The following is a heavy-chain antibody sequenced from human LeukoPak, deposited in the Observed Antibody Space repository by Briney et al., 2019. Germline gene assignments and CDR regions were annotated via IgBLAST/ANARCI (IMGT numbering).Heavy chain of an antibody. Sequence: SETLSLTCTVSGGSISTFSWTWIRQPPGKGLEWIGSVQSTSNNYNPAFKSRVAISVDTAKNQFSLRPNSVTSADTAVYYCARDTTVASGMQFWGHGSLVTVSS. D-gene: IGHD6-19*01. CDR2: VQSTSN. CDR1: GGSISTFS. CDR3: ARDTTVASGMQF. V-gene: IGHV4-59*01. J-gene: IGHJ4*01.